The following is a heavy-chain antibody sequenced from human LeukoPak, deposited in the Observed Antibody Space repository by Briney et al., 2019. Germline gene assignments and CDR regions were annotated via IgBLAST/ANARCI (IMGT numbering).Heavy chain of an antibody. D-gene: IGHD3-10*01. Sequence: TGGSLRLSCAASGFTFSSYWMHWVRQAPGKGLVWVSLINSDGSSTSYADSVKGRFTISRDHAKNTLYLQMNSLRAEDTAVYYCARANYYGSGRAAFDIWGQGTMVTVSS. CDR1: GFTFSSYW. V-gene: IGHV3-74*01. J-gene: IGHJ3*02. CDR2: INSDGSST. CDR3: ARANYYGSGRAAFDI.